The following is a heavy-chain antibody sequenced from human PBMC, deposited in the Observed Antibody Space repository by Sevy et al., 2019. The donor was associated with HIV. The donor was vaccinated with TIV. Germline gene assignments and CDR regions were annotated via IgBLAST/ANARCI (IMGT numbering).Heavy chain of an antibody. J-gene: IGHJ4*02. D-gene: IGHD3-10*01. Sequence: GGSLRLSCAAYGFTFSSYSMNWVRQAPGKGLEWVSSISSSSSYIYYADSVKGRFTISRDNAKNSLYLQMNSLRAEDTAVYYCARGLMVRGVISSDYWGQGTLVTVSS. V-gene: IGHV3-21*01. CDR1: GFTFSSYS. CDR2: ISSSSSYI. CDR3: ARGLMVRGVISSDY.